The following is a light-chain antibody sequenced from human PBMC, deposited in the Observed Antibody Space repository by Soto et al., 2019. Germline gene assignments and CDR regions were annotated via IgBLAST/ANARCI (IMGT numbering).Light chain of an antibody. J-gene: IGKJ1*01. CDR1: QTIPNS. CDR3: QQTYRIPWT. CDR2: AAS. V-gene: IGKV1-39*01. Sequence: DIQMTSSQSSLSAPVGDGSPIPCRTSQTIPNSLNWYQQKPGKAPKVLIYAASSLQSGVPSRFSGSGSGTDFTLTISSLQPEDSATYYCQQTYRIPWTFGQGTKVEVK.